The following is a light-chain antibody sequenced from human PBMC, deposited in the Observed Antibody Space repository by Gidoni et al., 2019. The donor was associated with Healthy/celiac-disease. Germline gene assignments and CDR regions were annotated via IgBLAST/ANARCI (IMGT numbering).Light chain of an antibody. V-gene: IGKV1-6*01. CDR2: AAS. J-gene: IGKJ1*01. Sequence: AIQMTQSPSSLSASVGDRVTITCRASQGIRNDLGWYQEKPGKAPKLLIYAASSLQSGDQSRFSGSGSGTDFTLTISSQQPEDFATYCCLQDYNYPVTFGQXTKVEIK. CDR3: LQDYNYPVT. CDR1: QGIRND.